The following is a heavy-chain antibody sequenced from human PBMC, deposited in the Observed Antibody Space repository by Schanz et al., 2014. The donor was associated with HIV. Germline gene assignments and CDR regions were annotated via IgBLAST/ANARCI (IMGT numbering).Heavy chain of an antibody. CDR1: GFTFNNYG. Sequence: DLVESGGGVVQPGRSLRLSCAASGFTFNNYGMHWVRQAPGKGLEWVAVISYDGRNKYYEDSVKGRFTISRDNSKNTLYLQLKSLRADDTAVYYCAKDRNYYDSKYFGKGNYYYYYGMDVWGQGTTVTVSS. V-gene: IGHV3-30*18. CDR3: AKDRNYYDSKYFGKGNYYYYYGMDV. J-gene: IGHJ6*02. CDR2: ISYDGRNK. D-gene: IGHD3-22*01.